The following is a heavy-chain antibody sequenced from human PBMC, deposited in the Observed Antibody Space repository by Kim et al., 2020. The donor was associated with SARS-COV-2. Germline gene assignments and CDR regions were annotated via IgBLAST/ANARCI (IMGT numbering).Heavy chain of an antibody. J-gene: IGHJ4*02. CDR1: GFTFSDYY. Sequence: GGSLRLSCAASGFTFSDYYMSWIRQAPGKGLEWVSYISSSSSYTNYADSVKGRFTISRDNAKNSLYLQMNSLRAEDTAVYYCARDGEVAAAGSDYWGQGTLVTVSS. V-gene: IGHV3-11*05. CDR3: ARDGEVAAAGSDY. D-gene: IGHD6-13*01. CDR2: ISSSSSYT.